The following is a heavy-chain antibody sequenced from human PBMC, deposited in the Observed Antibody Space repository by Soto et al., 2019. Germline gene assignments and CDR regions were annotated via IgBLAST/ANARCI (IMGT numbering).Heavy chain of an antibody. J-gene: IGHJ3*02. V-gene: IGHV3-23*01. CDR1: GSTFSSYA. CDR3: AKGFAAFDI. Sequence: SLKHSCAASGSTFSSYAMSWVRQAPGKGLEWVSAISGSGGSTYYADSVKGRFTISRDNSKNTLYLQMNSLRAEDTAVYYCAKGFAAFDIGCQVTMFPVS. CDR2: ISGSGGST.